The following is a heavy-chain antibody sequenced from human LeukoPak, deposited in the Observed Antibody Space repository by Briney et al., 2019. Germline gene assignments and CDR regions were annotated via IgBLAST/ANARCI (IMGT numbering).Heavy chain of an antibody. Sequence: PSETLSLTCTVSGGSISSSSYYWGWIRQPPGKGLEWIGSIYYSGSTHYNPSLKSRVTISVDTSKNQFSLKLSSVTAADTAVYYCARAHDFWSGYYGADAFDIWGQGTMVTVSS. CDR3: ARAHDFWSGYYGADAFDI. J-gene: IGHJ3*02. CDR1: GGSISSSSYY. D-gene: IGHD3-3*01. V-gene: IGHV4-39*07. CDR2: IYYSGST.